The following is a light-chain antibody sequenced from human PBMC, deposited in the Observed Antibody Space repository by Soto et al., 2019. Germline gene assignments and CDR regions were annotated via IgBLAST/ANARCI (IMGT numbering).Light chain of an antibody. Sequence: DIQITQSPSSPSASVGDRVTIPCRTSQSISGYLNWYRHKPGKAPNLLVYAASTLQSGVPSRFSGSGSGTDFTLTISNLQPEDFATYYCQKSYSTLPITFGQGTRLEIK. J-gene: IGKJ5*01. V-gene: IGKV1-39*01. CDR2: AAS. CDR3: QKSYSTLPIT. CDR1: QSISGY.